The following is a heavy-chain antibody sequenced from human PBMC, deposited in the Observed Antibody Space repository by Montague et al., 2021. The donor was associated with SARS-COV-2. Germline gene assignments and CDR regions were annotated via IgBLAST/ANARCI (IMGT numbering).Heavy chain of an antibody. CDR2: ISSSGSTI. CDR1: GFTFSDYY. D-gene: IGHD1-14*01. CDR3: ARTPRTSYYYYGMDV. V-gene: IGHV3-11*01. Sequence: FLRLSCAASGFTFSDYYMSWIRQAPGKGLEWVSYISSSGSTIYYADSVKGRFTISRDNAKNSLYLQMNSLRAEDTAVYYCARTPRTSYYYYGMDVWGQGTTVTVSS. J-gene: IGHJ6*02.